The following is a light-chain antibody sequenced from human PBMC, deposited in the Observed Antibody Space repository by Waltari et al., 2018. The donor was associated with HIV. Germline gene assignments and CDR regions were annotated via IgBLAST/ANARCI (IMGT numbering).Light chain of an antibody. Sequence: QAVLTQPASLPASPGASASLTCTLRSGINVGTYRIYWYPPKPGSPPQYLLRYKSDSDKQQGSGVPSRFSGSKDASANAGILLISGLQSEDEADYYCMIWHSSAWVFGGGTKLTVL. CDR2: YKSDSDK. CDR1: SGINVGTYR. J-gene: IGLJ2*01. CDR3: MIWHSSAWV. V-gene: IGLV5-45*01.